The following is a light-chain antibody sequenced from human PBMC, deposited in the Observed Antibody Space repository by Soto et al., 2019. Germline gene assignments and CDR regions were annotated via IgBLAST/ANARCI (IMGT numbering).Light chain of an antibody. CDR2: DDN. CDR3: QVWDSSSDNNV. V-gene: IGLV3-21*02. J-gene: IGLJ1*01. CDR1: NIGIRS. Sequence: SYELTQPPSVSVAPGQTARIPCGGDNIGIRSVHWYQQKPGQAPVVVVYDDNDRPSGIPERFSGSNSGNTATLTINRVEAGDEADYYCQVWDSSSDNNVFGTGTKVTVL.